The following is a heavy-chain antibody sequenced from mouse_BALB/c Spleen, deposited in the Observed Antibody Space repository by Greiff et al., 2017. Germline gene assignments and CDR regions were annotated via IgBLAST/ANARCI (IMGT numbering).Heavy chain of an antibody. CDR3: ATARATRDAMDY. J-gene: IGHJ4*01. D-gene: IGHD3-1*01. CDR1: GYSFTGYY. CDR2: INPYNGAT. Sequence: EVQLQQSGPELVKPGASVKISCKASGYSFTGYYMHWVKQSHVKSLEWIGRINPYNGATSYNQNFKDKASLTVDKSSSTAYMELHSLTSEDSAVYYCATARATRDAMDYWGQGTSVTVSS. V-gene: IGHV1-31*01.